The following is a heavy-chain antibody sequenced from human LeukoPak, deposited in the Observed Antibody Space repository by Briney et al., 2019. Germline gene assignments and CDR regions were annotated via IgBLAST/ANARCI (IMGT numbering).Heavy chain of an antibody. CDR1: GLTFSNYD. D-gene: IGHD3-22*01. V-gene: IGHV3-23*01. CDR3: AKGLVPITMIVVALDY. J-gene: IGHJ4*02. CDR2: ISITGIST. Sequence: GGSLRLSCAASGLTFSNYDMNWVRQAPGKGLEWVSSISITGISTYYADSVKGRFTISRDNSKNTLYLQMNSLRAEDTAVYYCAKGLVPITMIVVALDYWGQGTLVTVSS.